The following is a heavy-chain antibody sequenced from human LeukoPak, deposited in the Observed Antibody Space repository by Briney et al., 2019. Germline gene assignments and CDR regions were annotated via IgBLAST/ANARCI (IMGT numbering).Heavy chain of an antibody. D-gene: IGHD6-19*01. V-gene: IGHV4-59*13. J-gene: IGHJ4*02. CDR1: GGSISSYY. CDR2: IYYTGST. CDR3: ARVDLASYSSGWYYFDY. Sequence: SETLSLTCTVSGGSISSYYWSWIRQPPGKGLDWIGYIYYTGSTNYNPSLKSRVTLSVDTSENQFSLKLSSVTAADTAVYYCARVDLASYSSGWYYFDYWGQGTLVTVSS.